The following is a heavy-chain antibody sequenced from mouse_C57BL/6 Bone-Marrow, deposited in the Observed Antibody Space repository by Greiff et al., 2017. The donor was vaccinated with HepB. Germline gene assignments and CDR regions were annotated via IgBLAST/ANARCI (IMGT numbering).Heavy chain of an antibody. Sequence: VKVVESGAELARPGASVKLSCKASGYTFTSYGISWVKQRTGQGLEWIGEIYPRSGNTYYNEKFKGKATLTADKSSSTAYMELRSLTSEDSAVYFCARSTTVVGRDYWGQGTTLTVSS. D-gene: IGHD1-1*01. CDR2: IYPRSGNT. CDR3: ARSTTVVGRDY. CDR1: GYTFTSYG. J-gene: IGHJ2*01. V-gene: IGHV1-81*01.